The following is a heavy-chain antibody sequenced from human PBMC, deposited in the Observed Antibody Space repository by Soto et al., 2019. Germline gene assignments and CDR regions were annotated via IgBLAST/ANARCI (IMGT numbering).Heavy chain of an antibody. D-gene: IGHD3-10*01. V-gene: IGHV4-59*08. Sequence: PSETLSLTCTVSGGSISSYYWSWIRQPPGKGLEWIGCIYYSGSTNYNPSLKSRVTISIDTSKNQFSLRMTAVTAADTAMYYCARKADYASGRINLFDSWGQGPLVTVSS. CDR1: GGSISSYY. CDR2: IYYSGST. CDR3: ARKADYASGRINLFDS. J-gene: IGHJ4*02.